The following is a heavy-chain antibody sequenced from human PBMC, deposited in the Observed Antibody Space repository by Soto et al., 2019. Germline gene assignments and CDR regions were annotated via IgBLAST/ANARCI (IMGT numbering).Heavy chain of an antibody. J-gene: IGHJ6*02. D-gene: IGHD3-10*01. V-gene: IGHV1-2*02. CDR3: ARASRVLLWFGESRLDYGMDV. CDR1: GYTFTGYY. CDR2: INPNSGGT. Sequence: QVQLVQSGAEVKKPGASVKVSCKASGYTFTGYYMHWVRQAPGQGLEWMGWINPNSGGTNYAQKFQGRVTMTRDTSISTAYMEPSRLRSDDTAVYYCARASRVLLWFGESRLDYGMDVWGQGTTVTVSS.